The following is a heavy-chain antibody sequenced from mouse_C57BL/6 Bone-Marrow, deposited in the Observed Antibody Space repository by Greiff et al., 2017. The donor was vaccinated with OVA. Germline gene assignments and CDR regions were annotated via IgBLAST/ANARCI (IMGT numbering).Heavy chain of an antibody. J-gene: IGHJ2*01. CDR3: ARRAGSSSDY. Sequence: VQLQQSGPELVKPGASVKISCKASGYSFTGYYMNWVKQSPEKSLEWIGEINPSTGGTTYNQKFKAKATLTVDKSSSTAYMQLKSLTSEDSAVYYCARRAGSSSDYWGQGTTLTVSS. D-gene: IGHD1-1*01. CDR1: GYSFTGYY. V-gene: IGHV1-42*01. CDR2: INPSTGGT.